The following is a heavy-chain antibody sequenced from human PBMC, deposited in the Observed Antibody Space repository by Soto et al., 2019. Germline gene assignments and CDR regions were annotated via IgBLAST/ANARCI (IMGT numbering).Heavy chain of an antibody. CDR2: IYSSGTT. CDR3: ARGSRYTALVLPRFDF. V-gene: IGHV4-31*03. J-gene: IGHJ4*02. D-gene: IGHD5-18*01. CDR1: GGSFNSDGYY. Sequence: QVQLQESGPGLVKPSQTLSLTCTVSGGSFNSDGYYWSWIRQHPEKGLEWIGYIYSSGTTYYNPSLRSRSSISMDTSKNQFSMELTSVTAADTAVYFCARGSRYTALVLPRFDFWGQGTLVTVSS.